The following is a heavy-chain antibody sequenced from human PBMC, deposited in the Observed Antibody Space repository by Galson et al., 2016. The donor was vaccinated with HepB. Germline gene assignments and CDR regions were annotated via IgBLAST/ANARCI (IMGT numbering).Heavy chain of an antibody. J-gene: IGHJ5*02. Sequence: SLRLSCAASGFTFSSYAMSWVRQAPGKGLEWVSAISGSGGSTYYADSVKGRLTISRDNSKNTLYLQMNSLKTEDTAVYYCTTIGEVDTAMVTGWFDPWGQGTLVTVSS. CDR2: ISGSGGST. CDR1: GFTFSSYA. V-gene: IGHV3-23*01. CDR3: TTIGEVDTAMVTGWFDP. D-gene: IGHD5-18*01.